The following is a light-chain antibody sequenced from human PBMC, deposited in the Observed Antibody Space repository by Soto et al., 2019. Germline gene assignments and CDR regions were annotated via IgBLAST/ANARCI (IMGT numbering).Light chain of an antibody. Sequence: SYELTQPSSVSVSPGQTARITCSGDVLAKKYARWFQQKPGQAPVLEIYKDSERPSGIPERFSGSSSGTTVTLTISGAQVEDEADYYCYSAADNKGVFGGGTKLTVL. V-gene: IGLV3-27*01. CDR1: VLAKKY. CDR3: YSAADNKGV. CDR2: KDS. J-gene: IGLJ2*01.